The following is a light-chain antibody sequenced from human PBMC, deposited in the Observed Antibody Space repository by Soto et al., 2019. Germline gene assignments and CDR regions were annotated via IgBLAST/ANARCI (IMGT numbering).Light chain of an antibody. J-gene: IGKJ1*01. Sequence: DVQMTQSQSSLSASVGDIVTITCRASQDSRFNLGWFQQKPGEGPKRLIYSSSDLPSGVPSRFSANSSGTEFTLIINGLQPEDSASYFCLQHNTYPWTFGLGNKV. CDR1: QDSRFN. CDR2: SSS. V-gene: IGKV1-17*01. CDR3: LQHNTYPWT.